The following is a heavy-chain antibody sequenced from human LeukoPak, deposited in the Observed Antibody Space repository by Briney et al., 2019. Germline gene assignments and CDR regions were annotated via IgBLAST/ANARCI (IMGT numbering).Heavy chain of an antibody. CDR1: GGSISSSSYY. Sequence: SETLSLTCTVSGGSISSSSYYWSWIRQPPGKGLEWIGYIYYSGSTNYNPSLKSRVTISVDTSKNQFSLKLSSVTAADTAVYYCARAEDIVATIFDYWGQGTLVTVSS. CDR3: ARAEDIVATIFDY. CDR2: IYYSGST. V-gene: IGHV4-61*01. D-gene: IGHD5-12*01. J-gene: IGHJ4*02.